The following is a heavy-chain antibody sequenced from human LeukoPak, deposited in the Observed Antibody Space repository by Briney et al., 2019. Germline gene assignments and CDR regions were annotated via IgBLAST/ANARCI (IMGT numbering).Heavy chain of an antibody. V-gene: IGHV4-59*01. D-gene: IGHD5-24*01. CDR3: ARLSRGDGYNYHDY. CDR2: IFYSGST. CDR1: GGSISNYY. J-gene: IGHJ4*02. Sequence: SETLSLTCSVSGGSISNYYWSWIRQPPGKELEWISYIFYSGSTTYNPSLKSRVTISVDTSKNQFSLKLSSVTAADTAVYYCARLSRGDGYNYHDYWGQGTLVTVSS.